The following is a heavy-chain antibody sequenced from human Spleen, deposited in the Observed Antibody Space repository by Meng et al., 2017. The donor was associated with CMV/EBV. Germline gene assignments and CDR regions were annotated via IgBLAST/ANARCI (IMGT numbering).Heavy chain of an antibody. CDR2: IYYSGST. CDR3: ARTTVPGDWFDP. CDR1: GGSISSGDYY. D-gene: IGHD1-1*01. Sequence: QVKLQDPGPGLLKPSQTLSLTCTVSGGSISSGDYYWSWIRQPPGKGLEWIGYIYYSGSTYYNPSLKSRVTISVDTSKNQFSLKLSSVTAADTAVYYCARTTVPGDWFDPWGQGTLVTVSS. V-gene: IGHV4-30-4*08. J-gene: IGHJ5*02.